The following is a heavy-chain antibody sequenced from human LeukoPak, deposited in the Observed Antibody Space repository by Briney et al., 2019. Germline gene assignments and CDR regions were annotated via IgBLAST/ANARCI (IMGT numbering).Heavy chain of an antibody. V-gene: IGHV3-7*01. J-gene: IGHJ4*02. Sequence: GGSLRLSCAASGFTFSSFWMTWVRQAPGKGLEWVANINQDGSEKYYVDSVKGRFTVPRDNAKNSVYLQMNSLRAEDTAVYYCARDGGVSGYDLLDYWGQGTLVTASS. CDR3: ARDGGVSGYDLLDY. D-gene: IGHD5-12*01. CDR2: INQDGSEK. CDR1: GFTFSSFW.